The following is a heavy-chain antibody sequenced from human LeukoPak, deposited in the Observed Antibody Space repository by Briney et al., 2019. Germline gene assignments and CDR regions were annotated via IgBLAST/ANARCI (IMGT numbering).Heavy chain of an antibody. D-gene: IGHD4-17*01. Sequence: SETLCLTCTVSGGSISDHYWSWIRQPPGKGLECIAYIYYSGSTNYNPSLKSRVTISVDTSKNQFSLKLSSVTAADTAVYYCARHQDYGGYPLDYWGQGTLVTVSS. CDR3: ARHQDYGGYPLDY. CDR1: GGSISDHY. CDR2: IYYSGST. V-gene: IGHV4-59*08. J-gene: IGHJ4*02.